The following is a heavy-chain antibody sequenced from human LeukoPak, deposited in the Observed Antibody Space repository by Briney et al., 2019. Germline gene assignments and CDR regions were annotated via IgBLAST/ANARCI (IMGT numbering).Heavy chain of an antibody. Sequence: SETLSLTCTVSGVSISSGGYYWSWIRQHPGKGLEWIVYIYYSGSTYYNPSLKSRVTISVDTSKNQLSLKLSSVTAADTAVYYCARSRVAGKGVKYFDYWGQGTLVTVSS. CDR2: IYYSGST. V-gene: IGHV4-31*03. CDR3: ARSRVAGKGVKYFDY. CDR1: GVSISSGGYY. J-gene: IGHJ4*02. D-gene: IGHD6-19*01.